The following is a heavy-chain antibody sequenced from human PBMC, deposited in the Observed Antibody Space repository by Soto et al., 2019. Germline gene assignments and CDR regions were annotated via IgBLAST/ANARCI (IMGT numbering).Heavy chain of an antibody. CDR1: GGTFSTST. CDR3: ARDGTLYDSRAYYYLY. J-gene: IGHJ4*02. CDR2: ITPMFGTP. V-gene: IGHV1-69*13. Sequence: SVKVSCKASGGTFSTSTITWVRQAPGQGLEWMGGITPMFGTPNYAQRFRGRVTITADESTSTAYMELSSLRSEDTAMYFCARDGTLYDSRAYYYLYWGQGTLVTVSS. D-gene: IGHD3-22*01.